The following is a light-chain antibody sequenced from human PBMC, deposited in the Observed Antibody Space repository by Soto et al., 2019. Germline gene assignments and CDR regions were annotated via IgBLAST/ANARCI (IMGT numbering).Light chain of an antibody. CDR3: SSYTSSSTLYV. J-gene: IGLJ1*01. CDR1: SSDVGGYNY. V-gene: IGLV2-14*01. CDR2: EVS. Sequence: QSVLTQPASVSGSPGQSITISCTGTSSDVGGYNYVSWYQQHPGKAPKLMIYEVSNRPSGVSNRFSGSKPGNTASLTISGLQAEDEADYYCSSYTSSSTLYVFGTGTKSPS.